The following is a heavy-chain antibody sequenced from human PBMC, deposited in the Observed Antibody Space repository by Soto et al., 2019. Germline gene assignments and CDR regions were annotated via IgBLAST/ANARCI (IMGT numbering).Heavy chain of an antibody. J-gene: IGHJ6*02. V-gene: IGHV1-69*01. CDR1: GGTFSSYA. Sequence: QVQLVQSGAEVKKPGSSVKVSCKASGGTFSSYAISWVRQAPGQGLEWMGGIIPIFGTANYAQKFQGRVKITADESTSTAYMELSSLRSEDTAVYYCADSRSWTSLYYYYGMDVWGQGTTVTVSS. D-gene: IGHD6-13*01. CDR3: ADSRSWTSLYYYYGMDV. CDR2: IIPIFGTA.